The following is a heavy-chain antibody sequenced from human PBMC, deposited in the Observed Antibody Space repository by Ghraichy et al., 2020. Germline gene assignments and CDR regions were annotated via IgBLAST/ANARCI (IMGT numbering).Heavy chain of an antibody. J-gene: IGHJ4*02. Sequence: GGSLRLSCAASGFTFSTYAMHWVRQASGKGLEYVSAVTSNGRSTFYANSVKGRFTISRDNSKNTLYLQMGSLRAEDMAVYYCAREGNDGYYYLDYWGQGTLVTVSS. V-gene: IGHV3-64*01. D-gene: IGHD3-22*01. CDR1: GFTFSTYA. CDR3: AREGNDGYYYLDY. CDR2: VTSNGRST.